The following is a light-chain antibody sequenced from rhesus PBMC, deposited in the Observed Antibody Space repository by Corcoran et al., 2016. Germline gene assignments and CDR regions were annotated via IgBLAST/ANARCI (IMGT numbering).Light chain of an antibody. CDR2: DAS. CDR1: QGISKY. CDR3: QQHNSYPFT. V-gene: IGKV1-25*01. J-gene: IGKJ3*01. Sequence: DIQMTQSPSSLSASVGDTVTITCQASQGISKYLAWYQQKPGKAPKLPIYDASTLQSGVQSRFRGSGSGTEFTLTISSLQPEDCATYYCQQHNSYPFTFGPGTKRDIK.